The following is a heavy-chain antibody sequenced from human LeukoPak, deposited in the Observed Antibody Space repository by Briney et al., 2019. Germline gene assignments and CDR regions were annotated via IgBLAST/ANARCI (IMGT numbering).Heavy chain of an antibody. Sequence: ASVKVSCKASGYTFTGYYMHWVRQPPGQGLEGMGRSNHNSGGTYYGQEFQGRVTMTRDTSISPAYLELSTLTSADPAVYYCARDRDGYYFSWGQGTLVTVSS. CDR1: GYTFTGYY. J-gene: IGHJ4*02. CDR2: SNHNSGGT. D-gene: IGHD3-22*01. V-gene: IGHV1-2*06. CDR3: ARDRDGYYFS.